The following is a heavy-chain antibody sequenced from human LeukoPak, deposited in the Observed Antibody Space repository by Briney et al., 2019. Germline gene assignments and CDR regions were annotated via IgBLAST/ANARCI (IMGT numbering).Heavy chain of an antibody. CDR2: INPNSGGT. V-gene: IGHV1-2*02. CDR1: GYTFTGYY. J-gene: IGHJ5*02. CDR3: ARDRGIAAAVTFDP. Sequence: GASVKVSCKASGYTFTGYYMHWVRQAPGQGLEWMGWINPNSGGTNYAQKFQGRVTMTRDTSISTAYMELSRLRSDDTAVYYCARDRGIAAAVTFDPWGQGTLVTVSS. D-gene: IGHD6-13*01.